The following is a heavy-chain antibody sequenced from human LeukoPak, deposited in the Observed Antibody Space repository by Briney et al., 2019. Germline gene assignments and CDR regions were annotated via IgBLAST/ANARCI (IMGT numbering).Heavy chain of an antibody. J-gene: IGHJ4*02. D-gene: IGHD6-19*01. V-gene: IGHV1-69*01. CDR1: GGTFSSYA. CDR3: AREGIAVAGTFGY. Sequence: SVKVSCKASGGTFSSYAISWVRQAPGQGLEWMGGIIPIFGTANYAQKFQGRVTITADESMSTAYMELSSLRSEDTAVYYCAREGIAVAGTFGYWGQETLVTVSS. CDR2: IIPIFGTA.